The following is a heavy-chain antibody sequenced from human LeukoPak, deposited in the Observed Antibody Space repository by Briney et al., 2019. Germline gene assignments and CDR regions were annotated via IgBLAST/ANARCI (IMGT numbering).Heavy chain of an antibody. CDR3: ARGGHLQCYYNDVHYAFDI. CDR2: IYYSGST. V-gene: IGHV4-39*07. CDR1: GGSISSSSYY. Sequence: SETLSLTCTVSGGSISSSSYYWGWIRQPPGKGLEWIGSIYYSGSTYYNPSLKSRVTISVDTSKNQFSLKLSSVTAADTAVYYCARGGHLQCYYNDVHYAFDIWGEGTMVSVSS. J-gene: IGHJ3*02. D-gene: IGHD3-22*01.